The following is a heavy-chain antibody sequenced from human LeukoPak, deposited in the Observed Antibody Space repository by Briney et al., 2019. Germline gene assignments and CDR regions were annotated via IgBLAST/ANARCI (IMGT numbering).Heavy chain of an antibody. V-gene: IGHV3-23*01. CDR2: ISGSGGST. CDR1: GFTFSSYA. Sequence: GGSLRLSCAASGFTFSSYAMSWVRQAPGKGLEWVSTISGSGGSTNYVDSAKGRFTISRDNSKNTLHLQVNSLRAEDTAVYHCAKDRGSGWGIDYWGQGTLVTVSS. D-gene: IGHD6-19*01. CDR3: AKDRGSGWGIDY. J-gene: IGHJ4*02.